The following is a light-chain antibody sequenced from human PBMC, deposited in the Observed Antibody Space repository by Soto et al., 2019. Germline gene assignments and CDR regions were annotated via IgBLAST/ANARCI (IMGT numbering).Light chain of an antibody. Sequence: EIVMNQTPGTVSVLRGDTITLSGTASQSVSGYLDWFHQKPGQAPRLVLLRIFTRAIGVPARFSGSGSGTDFTLTIRRLEPEDFAVYYCQEYNNWHPITIGGGTKVDIK. V-gene: IGKV3-15*01. CDR3: QEYNNWHPIT. CDR1: QSVSGY. J-gene: IGKJ4*01. CDR2: RIF.